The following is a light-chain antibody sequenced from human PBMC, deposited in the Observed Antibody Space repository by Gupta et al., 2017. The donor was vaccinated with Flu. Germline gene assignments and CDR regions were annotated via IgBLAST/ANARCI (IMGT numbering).Light chain of an antibody. CDR1: QSVSSN. Sequence: EIVMTQSPATLSVSLGERATLSCRASQSVSSNLAWYQQKPGQAPRLLIYDASTRDTAIPARFSGSEYGTEFTFTISSRQSEDFAVYYCQQYENWPPYTFGQGTKMEIK. V-gene: IGKV3-15*01. CDR3: QQYENWPPYT. CDR2: DAS. J-gene: IGKJ2*01.